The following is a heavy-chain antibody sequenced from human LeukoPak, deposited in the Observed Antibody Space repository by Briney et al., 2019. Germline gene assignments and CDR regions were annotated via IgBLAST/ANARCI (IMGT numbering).Heavy chain of an antibody. CDR1: GGSISSGGYS. J-gene: IGHJ4*02. CDR3: ARHFTPAAAGTFDY. Sequence: SQTLSLTCAVSGGSISSGGYSWSWIRQPPGKGLEWIGYIYHSGSTYYNPSLKSRVTISVDRSKNQFSLRLSSVTAADTAVYYCARHFTPAAAGTFDYWGQGTLVIVSS. CDR2: IYHSGST. D-gene: IGHD6-13*01. V-gene: IGHV4-30-2*01.